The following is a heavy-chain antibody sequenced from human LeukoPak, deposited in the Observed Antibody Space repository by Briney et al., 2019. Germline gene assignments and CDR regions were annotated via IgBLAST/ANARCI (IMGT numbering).Heavy chain of an antibody. J-gene: IGHJ4*02. V-gene: IGHV3-64D*09. CDR1: GCTFSSPA. D-gene: IGHD1-26*01. CDR3: VNDVSGSYTFDY. CDR2: INDNGRAT. Sequence: GGSLRLSCSASGCTFSSPAMHWVRQAPGKGLEYVSGINDNGRATHYGDSLKGRFTTSRDNSKNTLYLQMSTLTTADTAIYYCVNDVSGSYTFDYWGQGTLVTVSS.